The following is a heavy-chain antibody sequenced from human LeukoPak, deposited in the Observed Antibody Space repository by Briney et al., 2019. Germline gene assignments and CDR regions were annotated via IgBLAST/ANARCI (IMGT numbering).Heavy chain of an antibody. V-gene: IGHV4-61*02. Sequence: SQTLSLTCTVSGGSISSGSYYWSWIRQPAGKGLEWIGRIYTSGSTNYNPSLKSRVTISVDTSKNQFSLKLSSVTAADTAVYYCAREFGELLFDYWGQGTLVTVSS. CDR1: GGSISSGSYY. J-gene: IGHJ4*02. CDR3: AREFGELLFDY. D-gene: IGHD3-10*01. CDR2: IYTSGST.